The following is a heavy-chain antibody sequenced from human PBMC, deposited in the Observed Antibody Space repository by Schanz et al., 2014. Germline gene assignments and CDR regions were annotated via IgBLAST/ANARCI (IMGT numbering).Heavy chain of an antibody. CDR1: GYPFSNYG. J-gene: IGHJ6*02. CDR2: IIPILDKT. Sequence: QVQMVRSGAEVKKPGASVKVSCKASGYPFSNYGISWLRQAPGQGFEWMGRIIPILDKTNYAQKFQGRVTMTADKSTSAVYMEVSGLRSEDTAVYYCAKVDRTRYYAMDVWGQGTTVTVSS. CDR3: AKVDRTRYYAMDV. V-gene: IGHV1-69*04. D-gene: IGHD3-9*01.